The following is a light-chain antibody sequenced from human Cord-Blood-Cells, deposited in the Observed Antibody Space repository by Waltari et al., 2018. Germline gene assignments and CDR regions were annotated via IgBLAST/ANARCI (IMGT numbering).Light chain of an antibody. Sequence: QSALTQPRSVSGSPGQSVTIPCTGTSSDVGGYNYVSCYQQPPGKAPKLMIYDVSKRPSGVPDRFSGSKSGNTASLTISGLQAEDEADYYCCSYAGSYTFVVFGGGTKLTVL. CDR3: CSYAGSYTFVV. CDR1: SSDVGGYNY. CDR2: DVS. J-gene: IGLJ2*01. V-gene: IGLV2-11*01.